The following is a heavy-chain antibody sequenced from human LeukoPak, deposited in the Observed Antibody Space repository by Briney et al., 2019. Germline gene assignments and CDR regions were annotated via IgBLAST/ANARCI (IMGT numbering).Heavy chain of an antibody. CDR1: GFTFSDYY. J-gene: IGHJ6*03. D-gene: IGHD6-13*01. CDR2: ISSSGSTI. V-gene: IGHV3-11*01. Sequence: GGSLRLSCAASGFTFSDYYMSWIRQAPGKGLEWVSYISSSGSTIYYADSVKGRFTISRDNAQNSLYLQMNSLRAEDTAVYYCAITYSSSWPTMDVWGKGTTVTISS. CDR3: AITYSSSWPTMDV.